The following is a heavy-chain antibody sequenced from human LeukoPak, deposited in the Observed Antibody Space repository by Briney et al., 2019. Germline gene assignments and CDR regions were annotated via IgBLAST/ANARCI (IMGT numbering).Heavy chain of an antibody. CDR2: IYYSGST. D-gene: IGHD3-3*01. Sequence: SETLSLTCTVSGGSISSSSYYWGWIRQPPGKGLEWIGSIYYSGSTYYNPSLKSRVTISVDTSKNQFSLKLSSVTAADTAVYYCARPYGFWSGYPTKRDMDVWGKGTTVTVSS. J-gene: IGHJ6*03. CDR3: ARPYGFWSGYPTKRDMDV. V-gene: IGHV4-39*01. CDR1: GGSISSSSYY.